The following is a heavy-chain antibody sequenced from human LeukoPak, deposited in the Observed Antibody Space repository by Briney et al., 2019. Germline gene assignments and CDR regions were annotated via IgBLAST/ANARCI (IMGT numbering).Heavy chain of an antibody. CDR2: FDPEDGET. J-gene: IGHJ4*02. CDR1: GYTLTELS. V-gene: IGHV1-24*01. D-gene: IGHD3-10*01. Sequence: EASVKVSCKVSGYTLTELSMHWVRQAPGKGLEWMGGFDPEDGETIYAQKFQGRVTMAEDTSTDTAYMELSSLRSEDTAVHYCATGWVGGSGSYQDYWGQGTLVTVSS. CDR3: ATGWVGGSGSYQDY.